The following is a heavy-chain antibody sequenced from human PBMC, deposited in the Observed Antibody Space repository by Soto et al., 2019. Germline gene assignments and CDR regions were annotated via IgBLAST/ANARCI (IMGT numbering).Heavy chain of an antibody. CDR2: ISSSGSTI. CDR3: ARGVPPSPRYCSSTSCYGVVDY. V-gene: IGHV3-11*01. CDR1: GFTFSDYY. Sequence: QVQLVESGGGLVKPGGSLRLSCAASGFTFSDYYMSWIRQAPGKGLEWVSYISSSGSTIYYADSVKGRFTISRDNAKNSLYLQMNSLRAEDTAVYYCARGVPPSPRYCSSTSCYGVVDYWGQGTLVTVSS. D-gene: IGHD2-2*01. J-gene: IGHJ4*02.